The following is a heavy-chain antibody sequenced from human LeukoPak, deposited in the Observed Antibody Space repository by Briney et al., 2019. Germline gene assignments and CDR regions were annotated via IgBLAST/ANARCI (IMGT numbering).Heavy chain of an antibody. CDR1: GFTFSSYS. CDR3: ARDHHYSTRRYYFDY. CDR2: ISSSSSTI. Sequence: GGSLRLSCAASGFTFSSYSMNWVRQAPGKGLEWVSYISSSSSTIYYADSVKGRFTISRDNAKNSLYLQMNSLRAEDTAVYYCARDHHYSTRRYYFDYWGQGTLVTVSS. D-gene: IGHD2-2*01. V-gene: IGHV3-48*04. J-gene: IGHJ4*02.